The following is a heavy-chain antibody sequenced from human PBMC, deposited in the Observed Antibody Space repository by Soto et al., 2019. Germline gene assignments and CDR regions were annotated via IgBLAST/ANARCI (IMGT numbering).Heavy chain of an antibody. Sequence: ASVKVSCKASGYTFTSYGISWVRQAPGQGLEWMGWISAYNGNTNYAQKLQGRVTMTTDTSTSTACMELRSLRSDDTAVYYCARDLSLSYSSSWYDYWGQGTLVTVSS. CDR2: ISAYNGNT. D-gene: IGHD6-13*01. J-gene: IGHJ4*02. V-gene: IGHV1-18*04. CDR1: GYTFTSYG. CDR3: ARDLSLSYSSSWYDY.